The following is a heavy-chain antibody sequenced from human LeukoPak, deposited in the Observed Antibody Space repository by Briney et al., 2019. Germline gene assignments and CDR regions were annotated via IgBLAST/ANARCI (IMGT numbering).Heavy chain of an antibody. D-gene: IGHD2-2*01. CDR1: GGSISSYY. CDR2: IYYSGST. CDR3: ARIYCSSTSCYDSRGAFDI. Sequence: SETLSLTCTVSGGSISSYYWSWIRQPPGKGLECIGSIYYSGSTNYFPSLKSRVTISVDTSKNQFSLKLSSVTAADTAVYYCARIYCSSTSCYDSRGAFDIWGQGTMVTVSS. V-gene: IGHV4-59*05. J-gene: IGHJ3*02.